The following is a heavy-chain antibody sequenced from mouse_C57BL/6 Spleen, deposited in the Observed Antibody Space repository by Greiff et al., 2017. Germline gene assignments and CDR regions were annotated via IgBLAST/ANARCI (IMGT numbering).Heavy chain of an antibody. J-gene: IGHJ4*01. D-gene: IGHD2-4*01. V-gene: IGHV14-1*01. CDR2: IDPEDGDT. Sequence: EVKVVESGAELVRPGASVKLSCTASGFNIKDYYMHWVKQRPEQGLEWIGRIDPEDGDTEYAPKFQGKATMTADTSSNTAYLQLSSLTSEDTAVYYCTLYDYHYYAMDYGGQGTSVTVSS. CDR1: GFNIKDYY. CDR3: TLYDYHYYAMDY.